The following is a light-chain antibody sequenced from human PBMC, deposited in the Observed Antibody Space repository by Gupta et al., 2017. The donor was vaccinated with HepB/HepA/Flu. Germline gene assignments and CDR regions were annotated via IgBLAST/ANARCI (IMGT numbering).Light chain of an antibody. CDR1: KLGDKY. Sequence: SYELTQPPSVSVSPGQPASITCSGDKLGDKYAHWYQQKPGQSPVLVIYQDTKWPSGIPERFSGSNSGNTATLTISGTQAMDEADYYCQAWDSSNVVFGGGTKLTVL. CDR3: QAWDSSNVV. J-gene: IGLJ3*02. V-gene: IGLV3-1*01. CDR2: QDT.